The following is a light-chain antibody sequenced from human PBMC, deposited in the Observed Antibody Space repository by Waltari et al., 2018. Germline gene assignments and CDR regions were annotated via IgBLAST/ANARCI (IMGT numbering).Light chain of an antibody. CDR2: ATS. CDR1: QVILGY. J-gene: IGKJ5*01. V-gene: IGKV1-9*01. CDR3: QQLKSYPIT. Sequence: TQLTQSPSSLSASVGDRVTTTCRASQVILGYLAWYQQRPGKAPKFLIYATSTLRSGVPSRFSGSGSGTDFTLTISDLQPEDFATYYCQQLKSYPITFGQGTRLEIK.